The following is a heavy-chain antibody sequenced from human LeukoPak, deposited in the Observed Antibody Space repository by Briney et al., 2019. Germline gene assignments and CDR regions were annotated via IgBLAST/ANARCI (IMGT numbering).Heavy chain of an antibody. D-gene: IGHD2-2*01. Sequence: ASVKVSCKASGYTFTSYDINWVRQATGQGLEWMGWMNPNSGNTGYAQKFQGRVTMTRNTSISTACMELSSLRSEDTAVYYCARVYRYCSSTSCYDAFDIWGQGTMVTVSS. CDR2: MNPNSGNT. J-gene: IGHJ3*02. V-gene: IGHV1-8*01. CDR3: ARVYRYCSSTSCYDAFDI. CDR1: GYTFTSYD.